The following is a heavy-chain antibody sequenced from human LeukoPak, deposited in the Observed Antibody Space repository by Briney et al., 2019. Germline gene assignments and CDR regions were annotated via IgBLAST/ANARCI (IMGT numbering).Heavy chain of an antibody. J-gene: IGHJ4*02. CDR2: ISGSGGTT. D-gene: IGHD6-19*01. CDR1: GLTFGSYA. Sequence: PGGSLRLSCAASGLTFGSYAMSWVRQAPGKGLEWVSAISGSGGTTYYADSVNGRFTISRDNSKNTLFLQMNSLRAEDTAVYYCAKALYSSGWYAGPFDYWGQGTLVTVSS. CDR3: AKALYSSGWYAGPFDY. V-gene: IGHV3-23*01.